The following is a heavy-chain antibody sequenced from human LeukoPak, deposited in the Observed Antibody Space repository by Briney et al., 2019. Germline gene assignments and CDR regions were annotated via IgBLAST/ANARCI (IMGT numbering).Heavy chain of an antibody. D-gene: IGHD3-10*01. V-gene: IGHV1-18*01. Sequence: GASVKVSCKASGYTFTSYGISWVRQAPGQGLEWIGWISAYNGNTNYAQKLQGRVTMTTDTSTSTAYMELRSLRSDDTAVYYCARSRAMWFGELFDTAYWGQGTLVTVSS. J-gene: IGHJ4*02. CDR2: ISAYNGNT. CDR1: GYTFTSYG. CDR3: ARSRAMWFGELFDTAY.